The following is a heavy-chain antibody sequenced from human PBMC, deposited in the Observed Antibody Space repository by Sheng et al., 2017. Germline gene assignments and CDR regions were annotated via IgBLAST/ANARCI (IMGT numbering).Heavy chain of an antibody. V-gene: IGHV3-48*03. CDR3: ARDTIYCSSTSCYHWFDP. J-gene: IGHJ5*02. CDR1: GFTFSSYE. D-gene: IGHD2-2*01. Sequence: SGFTFSSYEMNWVRQAPGKGLEWVSYISSSGSTIYYADSVKGRFTISRDNAKNSLYLQMNSLRAEDTAVYYCARDTIYCSSTSCYHWFDPWGQGTLVTVSS. CDR2: ISSSGSTI.